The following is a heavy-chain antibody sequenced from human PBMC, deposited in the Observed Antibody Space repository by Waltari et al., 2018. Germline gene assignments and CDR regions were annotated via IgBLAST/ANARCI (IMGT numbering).Heavy chain of an antibody. V-gene: IGHV4-34*01. CDR1: GGSFSGYY. D-gene: IGHD3-3*01. CDR2: INHSGST. J-gene: IGHJ4*02. CDR3: AVNGRFLEL. Sequence: QVQLQQWGAGLLKPSETLSLTCAVYGGSFSGYYWSWIRQPPGKGLEGIGEINHSGSTNYDPSLKSRVTISVDASKNQFSLKLSSATAADTAVYYCAVNGRFLELGGQGTLVTVSS.